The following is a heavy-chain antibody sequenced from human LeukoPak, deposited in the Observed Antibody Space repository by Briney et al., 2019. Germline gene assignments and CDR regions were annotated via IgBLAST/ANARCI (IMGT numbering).Heavy chain of an antibody. CDR3: ARGAAAADFDY. CDR2: MNPNSGNT. CDR1: GYTFTSYD. D-gene: IGHD6-13*01. V-gene: IGHV1-8*01. Sequence: ASVTVSCTASGYTFTSYDINWVRQASGQGLEWMGRMNPNSGNTVYAQKFHGRVTITRTTSISTTYMELSSLRSEDTAVYDCARGAAAADFDYWGQGTLVTVSS. J-gene: IGHJ4*02.